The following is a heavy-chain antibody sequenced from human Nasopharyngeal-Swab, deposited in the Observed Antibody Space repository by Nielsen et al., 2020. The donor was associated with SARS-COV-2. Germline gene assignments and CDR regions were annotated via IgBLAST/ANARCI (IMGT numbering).Heavy chain of an antibody. CDR3: VTGGSYYVY. CDR2: IKQDGSEK. V-gene: IGHV3-7*01. J-gene: IGHJ4*02. Sequence: GGSLRLSCAASGFTFSSYWMSWVRQAPGKGPEWVANIKQDGSEKYYVDSVKGRFNISRDNAKNSLYLQMNSLRAEDTAVYHCVTGGSYYVYWGQGTLVTVSS. D-gene: IGHD1-26*01. CDR1: GFTFSSYW.